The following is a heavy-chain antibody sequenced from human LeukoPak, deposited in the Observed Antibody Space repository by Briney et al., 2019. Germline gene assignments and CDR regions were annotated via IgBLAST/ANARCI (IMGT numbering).Heavy chain of an antibody. Sequence: ASVKVSCKASGYTFTGYYMHWVRQAPGQGLEWMGWINPNSGGTNYAQKFQGRVTMTRDTSISTAYMELNSLRAEDTAVYYCARRYCSTCPTGHGFDLWGQGTMVTVSS. D-gene: IGHD2-2*01. CDR2: INPNSGGT. J-gene: IGHJ3*01. CDR1: GYTFTGYY. CDR3: ARRYCSTCPTGHGFDL. V-gene: IGHV1-2*02.